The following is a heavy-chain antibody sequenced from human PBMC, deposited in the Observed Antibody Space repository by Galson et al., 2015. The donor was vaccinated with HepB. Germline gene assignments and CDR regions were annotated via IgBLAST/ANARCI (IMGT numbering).Heavy chain of an antibody. Sequence: SLRLSCAASGFTFSGSAMHWVRQASGKGLEWVSYISSSSSTIYYADSVKGRFTISRDNAKNSLYLQMNSLRAEDTAVYYCARDSKTTVTDYWGQGTLVTVSS. V-gene: IGHV3-48*01. J-gene: IGHJ4*02. CDR1: GFTFSGSA. CDR3: ARDSKTTVTDY. D-gene: IGHD4-17*01. CDR2: ISSSSSTI.